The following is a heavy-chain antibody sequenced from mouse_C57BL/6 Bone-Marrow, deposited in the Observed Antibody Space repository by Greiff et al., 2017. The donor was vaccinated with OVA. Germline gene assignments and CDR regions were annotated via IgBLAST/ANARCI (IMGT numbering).Heavy chain of an antibody. V-gene: IGHV6-6*01. D-gene: IGHD2-4*01. J-gene: IGHJ2*01. Sequence: EVQLVESGGGLVQPGGSMKLSCAASGFTFSDAWMDWVRQSPEKGLEWVAEIRNKANNHATYYAESVKGRFTISRDDSKSSVYLQMNSLRAEDTGIYYCTGGDYDGRGGFGYWGQGTTLTVSS. CDR3: TGGDYDGRGGFGY. CDR1: GFTFSDAW. CDR2: IRNKANNHAT.